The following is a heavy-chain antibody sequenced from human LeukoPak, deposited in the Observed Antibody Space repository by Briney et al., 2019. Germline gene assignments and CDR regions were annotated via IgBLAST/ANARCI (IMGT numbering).Heavy chain of an antibody. CDR3: AREVGVTNYFDY. CDR1: GFIFSSYE. D-gene: IGHD2-21*02. CDR2: TSSGGDNI. Sequence: GGSLRLSCAASGFIFSSYEMNCVRQVPGKGLEWVSYTSSGGDNIYYADSVKGRFTISRDSAKNSLYLQMNSLRPEDTAFYYCAREVGVTNYFDYWGQGTLVTVSS. J-gene: IGHJ4*02. V-gene: IGHV3-48*03.